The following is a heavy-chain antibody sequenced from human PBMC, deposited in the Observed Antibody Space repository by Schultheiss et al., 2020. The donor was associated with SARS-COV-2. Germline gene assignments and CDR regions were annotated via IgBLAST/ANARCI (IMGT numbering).Heavy chain of an antibody. V-gene: IGHV3-23*01. CDR3: ASTQDPYSTPFDY. CDR2: ISVSGGST. Sequence: GGSLRLSCAASGFTFSSYAMSWVRQAPGKGLEWVSAISVSGGSTYYADSVKGRFTISRDNSKNTLYLQMNSLRAEDTAVYYCASTQDPYSTPFDYWGQGTLVTVSS. CDR1: GFTFSSYA. J-gene: IGHJ4*02. D-gene: IGHD6-13*01.